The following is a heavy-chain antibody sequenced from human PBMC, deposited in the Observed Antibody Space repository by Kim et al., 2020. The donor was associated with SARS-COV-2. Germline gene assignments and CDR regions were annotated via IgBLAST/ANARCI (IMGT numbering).Heavy chain of an antibody. CDR3: ARGASGSYLFDY. Sequence: YYAASVQGLFTISRDNANDSLYLQMNSLRDYDTAVYYCARGASGSYLFDYWGQGTLVTVSS. J-gene: IGHJ4*02. V-gene: IGHV3-48*02. D-gene: IGHD1-26*01.